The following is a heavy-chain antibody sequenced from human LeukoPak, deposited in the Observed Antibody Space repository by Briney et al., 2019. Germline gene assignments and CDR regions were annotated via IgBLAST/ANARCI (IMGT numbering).Heavy chain of an antibody. J-gene: IGHJ6*03. V-gene: IGHV1-8*01. CDR2: MNPNSGNT. CDR3: ARGNMVRGVITRSIYNYMDV. CDR1: GYTFTSYD. Sequence: ASVKVSCKASGYTFTSYDMNWVRQATGQGLEWMGWMNPNSGNTGYAQKFQGRVTMTRNTSISTAYMELSSLRSEDTAVYYCARGNMVRGVITRSIYNYMDVWGKGTTVTISS. D-gene: IGHD3-10*01.